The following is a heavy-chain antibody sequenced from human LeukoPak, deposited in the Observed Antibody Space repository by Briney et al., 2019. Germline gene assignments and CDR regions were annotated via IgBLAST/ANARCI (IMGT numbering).Heavy chain of an antibody. CDR1: GGSMNNCY. D-gene: IGHD3-22*01. J-gene: IGHJ4*02. V-gene: IGHV4-59*01. CDR2: IYHTGSA. Sequence: PSETLSLTCTVSGGSMNNCYWSWIRQSPGKGLEWVGYIYHTGSATYKPSLKSRATLSLDTSKNQFSLRLNSVTAADTAVYYCARGRGDSKGTSFDFWGQGTLVTVSS. CDR3: ARGRGDSKGTSFDF.